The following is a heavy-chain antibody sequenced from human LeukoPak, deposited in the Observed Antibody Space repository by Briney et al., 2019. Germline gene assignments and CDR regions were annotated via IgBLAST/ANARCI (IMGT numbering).Heavy chain of an antibody. J-gene: IGHJ4*02. CDR1: GFTFSSYW. CDR3: VRGRSGSYFVN. V-gene: IGHV3-74*01. D-gene: IGHD1-26*01. Sequence: GGSLTLSCAASGFTFSSYWMHWVRQAPGKGLVWVSGINRDGSSTTFAASVKGRFTISRDDAKITLSLQMNSLRVDYTAEYYCVRGRSGSYFVNWGQGTLVTVSS. CDR2: INRDGSST.